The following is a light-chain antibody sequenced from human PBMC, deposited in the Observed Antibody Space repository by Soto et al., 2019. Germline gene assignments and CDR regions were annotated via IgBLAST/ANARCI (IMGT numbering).Light chain of an antibody. V-gene: IGKV1-5*01. CDR3: QQYNSYSWT. CDR2: DAS. Sequence: DIQMTQSPSFLSASVGDKVTITCRATESVSKWLAWYQEKPGNPPRPLIYDASTLESGVPSRFSGSGSGTEFTLTISSLQAVDFAIYYCQQYNSYSWTFGQGTKVDI. J-gene: IGKJ1*01. CDR1: ESVSKW.